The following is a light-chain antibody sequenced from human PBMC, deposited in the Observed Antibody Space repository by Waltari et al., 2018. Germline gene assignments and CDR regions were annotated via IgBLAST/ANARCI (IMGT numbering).Light chain of an antibody. CDR3: QQRRSWTPHT. J-gene: IGKJ2*01. Sequence: DIVLTQSPATLSLSPGDTATLSCRASQSVGNYLAWYQQRPGQPPRLLIYDASNRATGVPARFRGSGCGTDFTLTISSRAAEDFAVYDCQQRRSWTPHTFGPGAGLEIE. CDR2: DAS. V-gene: IGKV3-11*01. CDR1: QSVGNY.